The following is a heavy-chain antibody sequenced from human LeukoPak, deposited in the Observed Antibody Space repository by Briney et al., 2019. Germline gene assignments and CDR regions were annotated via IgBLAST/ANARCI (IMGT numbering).Heavy chain of an antibody. V-gene: IGHV5-51*01. D-gene: IGHD5-24*01. J-gene: IGHJ4*02. CDR2: IFPGDSDT. CDR3: ARWMATDLYYFDY. Sequence: GESLRISCKGSGYSFTTYWIGWVRQMPGKGLEWMGIIFPGDSDTRYSPSFQGQVTISADKSISTAYLQWSTLKASDTAMYYCARWMATDLYYFDYGGQGTLVSVSS. CDR1: GYSFTTYW.